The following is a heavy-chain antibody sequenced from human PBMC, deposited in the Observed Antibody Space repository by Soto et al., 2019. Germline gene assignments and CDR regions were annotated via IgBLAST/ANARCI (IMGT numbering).Heavy chain of an antibody. D-gene: IGHD2-2*01. J-gene: IGHJ4*02. V-gene: IGHV3-33*01. CDR3: ARDLGGYALGYYFDY. CDR1: GFTFSSYG. CDR2: IRYDGSDR. Sequence: LRLSCAASGFTFSSYGMHWVRQAPGKGLEWVANIRYDGSDRYYADSVRGRFTISRDNSKKTLYLEMDSLGAEDTAVYYCARDLGGYALGYYFDYWGQGTQVTVSS.